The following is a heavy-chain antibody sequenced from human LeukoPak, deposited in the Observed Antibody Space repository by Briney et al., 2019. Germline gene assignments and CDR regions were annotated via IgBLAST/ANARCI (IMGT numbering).Heavy chain of an antibody. V-gene: IGHV4-31*03. J-gene: IGHJ4*02. CDR3: AKDYLRAAAGTRIDY. D-gene: IGHD6-13*01. Sequence: SETLSHTCTVSGGSISSGGYYWSWIRQHPGKGLEWIGYIYYTGSTYYNPSLKSRLTMSVDTSKNQFSLKLTSVTAADTAVYYCAKDYLRAAAGTRIDYWGQGTLVTVSS. CDR2: IYYTGST. CDR1: GGSISSGGYY.